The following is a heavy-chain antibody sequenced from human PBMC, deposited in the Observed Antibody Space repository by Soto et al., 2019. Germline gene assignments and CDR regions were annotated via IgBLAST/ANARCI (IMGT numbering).Heavy chain of an antibody. CDR2: IIPIPGTA. CDR3: ARSQGSSTSLEIYYYYYYGMDV. V-gene: IGHV1-69*01. J-gene: IGHJ6*02. CDR1: GGTFGSYA. Sequence: QVQLVQSGAEVKKPGSSVKVSCKASGGTFGSYAISWVRQAPGQGLEWMGGIIPIPGTANYAQKFQGRVTSAADESTSTAYMEVRSLRSEDTAVYYCARSQGSSTSLEIYYYYYYGMDVWGQGTTVTVSS. D-gene: IGHD2-2*01.